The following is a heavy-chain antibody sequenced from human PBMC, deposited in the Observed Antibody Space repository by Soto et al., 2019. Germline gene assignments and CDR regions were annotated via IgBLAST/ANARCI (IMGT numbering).Heavy chain of an antibody. CDR3: ARGVAGSGFDL. D-gene: IGHD6-19*01. CDR2: TYYRSNWRH. CDR1: GDSVSSNTAA. J-gene: IGHJ4*02. Sequence: SRTLSLTCAISGDSVSSNTAAWNWIRSSPSRGLEWLGRTYYRSNWRHDYAVSLKSRITVNPDTSKNHFSLQLNSVAPDDTAVYYCARGVAGSGFDLWGQGTLVTVSS. V-gene: IGHV6-1*01.